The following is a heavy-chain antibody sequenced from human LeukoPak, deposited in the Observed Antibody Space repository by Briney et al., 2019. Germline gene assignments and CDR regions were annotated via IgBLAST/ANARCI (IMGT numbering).Heavy chain of an antibody. D-gene: IGHD4-23*01. CDR2: ISWHSGSI. Sequence: PGGSLRLSCAASGFTFDDYAMHWVRQAPGKGLEWVSGISWHSGSIGYADSVKGRFTISRDNAKNSLCLQMNSLRAEDMALYYCAKGVDGNGPFDYWGQGTLVTVSS. CDR3: AKGVDGNGPFDY. J-gene: IGHJ4*02. CDR1: GFTFDDYA. V-gene: IGHV3-9*03.